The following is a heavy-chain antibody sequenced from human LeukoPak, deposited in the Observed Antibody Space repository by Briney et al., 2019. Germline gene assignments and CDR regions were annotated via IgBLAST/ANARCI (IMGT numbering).Heavy chain of an antibody. V-gene: IGHV4-39*07. Sequence: KPSETLSLTCTVSGGSISSSSYYWGWIRQPPGKGLEWIGSIYYSGSTNYNPSLKSRVTISVDTSKNQFSLKLSSVTAADTAVYYCASWYGSRHFPGYFQHWGQGTLVTVSS. CDR3: ASWYGSRHFPGYFQH. D-gene: IGHD6-13*01. CDR2: IYYSGST. J-gene: IGHJ1*01. CDR1: GGSISSSSYY.